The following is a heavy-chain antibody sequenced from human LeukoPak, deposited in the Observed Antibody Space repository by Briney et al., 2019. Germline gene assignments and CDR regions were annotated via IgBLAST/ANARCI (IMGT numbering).Heavy chain of an antibody. CDR2: INANSGDT. CDR1: GYIFTGYY. CDR3: ARDLSDYNDSSTYPSDDY. V-gene: IGHV1-2*02. Sequence: ASVKVSCKASGYIFTGYYMHWVRQAPGQGLEWMGWINANSGDTNYAQKFQGRGTMTRDTSISTAYMELSRLRSDDTAVYYCARDLSDYNDSSTYPSDDYWGQGTLVTVSS. D-gene: IGHD3-22*01. J-gene: IGHJ4*02.